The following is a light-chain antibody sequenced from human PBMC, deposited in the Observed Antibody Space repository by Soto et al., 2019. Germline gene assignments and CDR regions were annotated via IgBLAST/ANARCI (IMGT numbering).Light chain of an antibody. CDR1: SSDVGGYKY. Sequence: QSALTQPPAASGSPGQSVTISCTGTSSDVGGYKYVSWYQQHPGKAPNLLIYEVSQRPSGVPDRFSGSKSGNTATLTVSGLQAEDEADYYCSSYAGNYVYVFGSGTKLTVL. J-gene: IGLJ1*01. CDR3: SSYAGNYVYV. CDR2: EVS. V-gene: IGLV2-8*01.